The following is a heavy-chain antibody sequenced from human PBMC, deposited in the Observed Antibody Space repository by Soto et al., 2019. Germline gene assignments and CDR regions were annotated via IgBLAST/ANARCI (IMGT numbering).Heavy chain of an antibody. D-gene: IGHD4-17*01. J-gene: IGHJ4*02. CDR1: GFSLSTNGVG. Sequence: QITLKESGPPLVKPTQTLTLTCTFSGFSLSTNGVGVGWIRQPPGKALEWLALIYWDDDKHYSPSLKSRLTITKDTPKNQVVLTMTNMDPVDTGTYYCAHVEATVTKVWGQGTLVTVSA. CDR2: IYWDDDK. CDR3: AHVEATVTKV. V-gene: IGHV2-5*02.